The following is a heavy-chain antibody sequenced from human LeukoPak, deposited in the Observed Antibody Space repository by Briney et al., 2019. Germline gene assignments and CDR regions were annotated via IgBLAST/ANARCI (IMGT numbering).Heavy chain of an antibody. D-gene: IGHD5-18*01. CDR2: INHSGST. CDR1: GGSFSGYY. Sequence: SETLSLTCAVYGGSFSGYYWSWIRQPPGKGLEWIGEINHSGSTNYNPSLKSRVTISVDTSKNQFSLKLSSVTAADTAVYYCARGIAYSYGGGYFDYRGQGTLVTVSS. CDR3: ARGIAYSYGGGYFDY. V-gene: IGHV4-34*01. J-gene: IGHJ4*02.